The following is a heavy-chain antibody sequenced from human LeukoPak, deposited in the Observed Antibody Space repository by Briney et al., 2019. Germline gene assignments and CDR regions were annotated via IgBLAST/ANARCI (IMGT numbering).Heavy chain of an antibody. CDR1: GFTFSSYA. J-gene: IGHJ5*02. CDR2: ISGSGGST. V-gene: IGHV3-23*01. D-gene: IGHD2-15*01. CDR3: AKLPIVVVVAATWWFDP. Sequence: GGSLRLSCAASGFTFSSYAMSWVRQAPGKGLEWVSGISGSGGSTYYAASVKGRFTISRDNSKNTLYLQMNSLRAEDTAVYYCAKLPIVVVVAATWWFDPWGQGTLVTVSS.